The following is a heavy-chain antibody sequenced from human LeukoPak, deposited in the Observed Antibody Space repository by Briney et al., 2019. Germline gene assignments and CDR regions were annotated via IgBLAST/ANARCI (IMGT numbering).Heavy chain of an antibody. CDR3: ARGAFRGVRTLDY. Sequence: SVKVSCKASGYTFTSYGISWVRQAPGQGLEWMGGIIPIFGTANYAQKFQGRVTITADESTSTAYMELSSLRSEDTAVYYCARGAFRGVRTLDYWGQGTLVTVSS. D-gene: IGHD3-10*01. CDR2: IIPIFGTA. J-gene: IGHJ4*02. CDR1: GYTFTSYG. V-gene: IGHV1-69*13.